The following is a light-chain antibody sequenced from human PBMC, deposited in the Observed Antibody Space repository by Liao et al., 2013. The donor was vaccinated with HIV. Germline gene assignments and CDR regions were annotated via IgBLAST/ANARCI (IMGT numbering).Light chain of an antibody. CDR1: KLENKY. Sequence: SYGLTQPPSVSVSPGQTASIPCSGNKLENKYVSWYQQKPGQSPLVVMYQDNERPSGIPERFSGSNSGNTATLTISGTQAMDEADYYCQAWDSSTGVFGGGTKLTVL. CDR3: QAWDSSTGV. J-gene: IGLJ2*01. CDR2: QDN. V-gene: IGLV3-1*01.